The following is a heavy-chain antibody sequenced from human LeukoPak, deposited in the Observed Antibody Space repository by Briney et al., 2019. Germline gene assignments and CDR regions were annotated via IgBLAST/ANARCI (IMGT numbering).Heavy chain of an antibody. J-gene: IGHJ4*02. CDR2: ISQDGSEK. V-gene: IGHV3-7*01. CDR3: ARQGAGVAAALHRHYIDF. Sequence: GGSLRLSCAASGFTFSSYWMSWVRQAPGKGLEWVAHISQDGSEKNSVDSGQGRFTISRDNAKSSLYLQMNSLRVEDTAVYYCARQGAGVAAALHRHYIDFWGQGTLVTISS. CDR1: GFTFSSYW. D-gene: IGHD6-13*01.